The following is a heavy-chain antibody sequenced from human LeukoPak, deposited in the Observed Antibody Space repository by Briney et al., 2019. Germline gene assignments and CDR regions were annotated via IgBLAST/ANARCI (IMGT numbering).Heavy chain of an antibody. CDR3: ARGAYGDK. V-gene: IGHV1-18*01. D-gene: IGHD4-17*01. Sequence: GAPVNVSCKASGYTFTSYGINWMRQAPGQGLEWMGWISTQSGNTNYAQKVQGRLTLTTDRSTNTAYMELRSLRSDDTAVYYCARGAYGDKWGQGTMVTVSS. CDR2: ISTQSGNT. J-gene: IGHJ4*02. CDR1: GYTFTSYG.